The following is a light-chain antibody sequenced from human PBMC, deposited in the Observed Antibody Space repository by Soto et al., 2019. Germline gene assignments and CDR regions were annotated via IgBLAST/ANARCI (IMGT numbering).Light chain of an antibody. CDR3: QHYNSYSEA. CDR1: QSISSW. V-gene: IGKV1-5*03. Sequence: DIQITQSPSTLSASVGDRVTITYRASQSISSWLAWYQQKPGKAPKLLIYKASNLNSGVPSRFSGSGSGTDFTLTISSLQPDDFATYYCQHYNSYSEAFGQGTKV. CDR2: KAS. J-gene: IGKJ1*01.